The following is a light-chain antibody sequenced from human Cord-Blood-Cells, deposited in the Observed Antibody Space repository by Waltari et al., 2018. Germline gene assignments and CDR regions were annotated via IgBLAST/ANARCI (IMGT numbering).Light chain of an antibody. CDR1: QSVSSN. V-gene: IGKV3-15*01. CDR2: GAS. J-gene: IGKJ2*01. Sequence: EIVMTPSPATLSVSPGERATLSCRASQSVSSNLAWYQQKPGQAPRLLIYGASTRATGIPARFSGSGSGREFTLTISSLQSEDFAVYYCQQYNNWPPYTFGQGTKLEIK. CDR3: QQYNNWPPYT.